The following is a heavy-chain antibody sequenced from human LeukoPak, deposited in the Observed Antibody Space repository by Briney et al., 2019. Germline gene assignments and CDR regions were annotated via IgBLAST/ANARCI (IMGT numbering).Heavy chain of an antibody. CDR3: ARGLRGGPSGGGLDY. CDR2: IDASDSYT. Sequence: GESLKISCKGSGYSFTTYWITWVRQMPGKGLEWMGRIDASDSYTNYSPSFQGHVTISADKSINTAYLQWSSLKASDTAMYYCARGLRGGPSGGGLDYGGQGTLVTVSS. V-gene: IGHV5-10-1*01. D-gene: IGHD2-15*01. J-gene: IGHJ4*02. CDR1: GYSFTTYW.